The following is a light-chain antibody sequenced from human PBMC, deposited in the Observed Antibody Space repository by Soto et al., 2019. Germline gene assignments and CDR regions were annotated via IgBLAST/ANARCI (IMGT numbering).Light chain of an antibody. V-gene: IGLV1-44*01. CDR2: RNN. CDR3: AAWDDTLNGYV. Sequence: QSVLTQPPSASGTPGQRVTISCSGSSSNIGSNTVHWYQQLPGTAPKLLINRNNQRPSGVPDRFSGSKSGTSASLAISGLPSEDEADYYCAAWDDTLNGYVFGTGTKLIVL. J-gene: IGLJ1*01. CDR1: SSNIGSNT.